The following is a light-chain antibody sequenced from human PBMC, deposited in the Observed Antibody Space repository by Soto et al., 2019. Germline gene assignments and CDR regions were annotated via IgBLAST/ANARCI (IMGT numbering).Light chain of an antibody. CDR3: QQHNRWVT. Sequence: EIVMTQSPDTLCVSPGASATLSCRASQNVGNNLAWYQQQPGQSPRLLLYGASTRASGIPPRFRGSGSGTEFTLNIKYLRSEDTAVYYCQQHNRWVTFGGGTRVEI. CDR2: GAS. CDR1: QNVGNN. V-gene: IGKV3D-15*01. J-gene: IGKJ4*01.